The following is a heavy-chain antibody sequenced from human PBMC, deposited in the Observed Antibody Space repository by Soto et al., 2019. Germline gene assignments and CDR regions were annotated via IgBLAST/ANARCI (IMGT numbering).Heavy chain of an antibody. CDR3: ARGYGGLGNYVFYFYGLDV. Sequence: QVQLVQSGAEVKKPGASVKVSCKASGYTFIDYYIHWVRLAPGQGLEWMGWIKPNSGDTKYAQKFQGWVTMTRDTSIRTAYMELSTLRSDDTAIYYCARGYGGLGNYVFYFYGLDVWGQGTTVTVSS. CDR1: GYTFIDYY. J-gene: IGHJ6*02. CDR2: IKPNSGDT. V-gene: IGHV1-2*04. D-gene: IGHD3-16*01.